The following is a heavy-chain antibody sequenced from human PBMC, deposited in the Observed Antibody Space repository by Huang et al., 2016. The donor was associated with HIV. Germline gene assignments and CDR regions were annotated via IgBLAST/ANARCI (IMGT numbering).Heavy chain of an antibody. D-gene: IGHD6-13*01. CDR1: GFPFRNHW. CDR3: AKNPSITAVDSDYYYYYMDV. CDR2: MKRDGSDT. Sequence: EVQLVESGGGLVQPGGSLRLSCAASGFPFRNHWMHWVRQAPGKGLEWVSRMKRDGSDTSQADSVKDRFTISRDNAQNTVHLNMNSLRAEDTAVYFCAKNPSITAVDSDYYYYYMDVWGKGTTVTVS. V-gene: IGHV3-74*01. J-gene: IGHJ6*03.